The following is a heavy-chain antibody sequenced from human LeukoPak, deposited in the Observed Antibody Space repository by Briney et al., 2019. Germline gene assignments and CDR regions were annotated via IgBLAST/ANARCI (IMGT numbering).Heavy chain of an antibody. J-gene: IGHJ4*02. V-gene: IGHV3-64*01. CDR3: ARGDWGSYRRPFDY. CDR1: GFTFSSYA. CDR2: ISSNGGST. Sequence: GGSLRLSCAASGFTFSSYAMHWVRQAPGKGLEYVSAISSNGGSTYYANSVKGRFTISRDNSKNTLYLQMGSLRAEDMAVYHCARGDWGSYRRPFDYWGQGTLVTVSS. D-gene: IGHD3-16*02.